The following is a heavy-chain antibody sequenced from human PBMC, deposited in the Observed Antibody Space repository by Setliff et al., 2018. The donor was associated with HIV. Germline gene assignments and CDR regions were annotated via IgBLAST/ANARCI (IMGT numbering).Heavy chain of an antibody. J-gene: IGHJ6*03. CDR3: AKSFNSGPTNWNIDV. CDR1: GLTFSRYG. Sequence: GESLKISCAVSGLTFSRYGFHWVRQVPGKGLDWVTLIQYDESNKYYGDSVRGRFTISRDNSKNTLYLQMNSLRSEDTAVYFCAKSFNSGPTNWNIDVWGTGTTVTVSS. CDR2: IQYDESNK. D-gene: IGHD1-20*01. V-gene: IGHV3-30*02.